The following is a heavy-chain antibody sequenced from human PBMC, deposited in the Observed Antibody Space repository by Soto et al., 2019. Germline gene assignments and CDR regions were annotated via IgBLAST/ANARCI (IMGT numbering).Heavy chain of an antibody. J-gene: IGHJ4*02. CDR2: FYSGGST. V-gene: IGHV3-66*01. CDR1: GFTVSSNY. Sequence: EVQLVESGGDLVQPGGSLRLSCAASGFTVSSNYMNWVRQAPGKGLEWVSVFYSGGSTFYADSVKGRFTISRDISENTLYLQMNSLSAEDTAVYYCARESGACSGGSCSFDYWGQGTLVTVSS. D-gene: IGHD2-15*01. CDR3: ARESGACSGGSCSFDY.